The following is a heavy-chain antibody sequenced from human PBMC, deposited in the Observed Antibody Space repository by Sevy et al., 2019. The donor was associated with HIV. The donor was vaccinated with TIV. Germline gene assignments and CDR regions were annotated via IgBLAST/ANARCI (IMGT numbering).Heavy chain of an antibody. CDR2: IASYGNDE. CDR1: GFTFSNYV. CDR3: ARSGLAGAGSYGMDV. J-gene: IGHJ6*02. Sequence: GGSLRLSCAASGFTFSNYVMHWVRQAPGKGLEWVTFIASYGNDEDYADSVKGRFTISRDNSKNTLYLQMNSLGPEETAVYYCARSGLAGAGSYGMDVWGQGTTVTVSS. V-gene: IGHV3-30*04. D-gene: IGHD6-19*01.